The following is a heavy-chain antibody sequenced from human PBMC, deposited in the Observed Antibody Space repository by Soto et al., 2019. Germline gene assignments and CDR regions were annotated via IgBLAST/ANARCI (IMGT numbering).Heavy chain of an antibody. CDR2: FNPTSGST. D-gene: IGHD6-13*01. V-gene: IGHV1-46*01. CDR1: AYTFINYY. J-gene: IGHJ4*02. CDR3: ARDLAAGDY. Sequence: QVRLVQSGAEVKKPGASVKLSCKASAYTFINYYIHWVRQAPGQGLEWMGIFNPTSGSTNYAQKFQCRVTLTMDTSTRTVYMELSSLRFDDTAVYYCARDLAAGDYWGQGTLVTVSS.